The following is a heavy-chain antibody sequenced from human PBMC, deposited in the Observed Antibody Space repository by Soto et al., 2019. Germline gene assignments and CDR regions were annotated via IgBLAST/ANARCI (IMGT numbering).Heavy chain of an antibody. J-gene: IGHJ4*02. V-gene: IGHV4-39*01. CDR3: ARHPGYTVPTVYATHYFDD. Sequence: QLQLQESGPGLVKPSETLSVTCSVSGDSIGTINYYWGWLRQPPGKGPEWIGSIYYTGSTHYNPSLRGRATVSVDTSKNQFPLRLSSVTAADSAVYYCARHPGYTVPTVYATHYFDDWGQGVLVTVSS. CDR1: GDSIGTINYY. CDR2: IYYTGST. D-gene: IGHD2-8*01.